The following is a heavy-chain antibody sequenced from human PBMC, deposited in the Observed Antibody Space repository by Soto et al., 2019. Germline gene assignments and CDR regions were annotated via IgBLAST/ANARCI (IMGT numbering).Heavy chain of an antibody. J-gene: IGHJ4*02. Sequence: QVHLVQSGGELKKPGASVKVSCKASGYSFSDFGITWVRQAPGQGLESMGWISGKNGNTNNAQKIQGRATLTADTSTSTAYMEMRALPSDDTGIYYCARSDYYEDTGTFENWGQGTPVTVSS. CDR2: ISGKNGNT. D-gene: IGHD4-17*01. V-gene: IGHV1-18*04. CDR3: ARSDYYEDTGTFEN. CDR1: GYSFSDFG.